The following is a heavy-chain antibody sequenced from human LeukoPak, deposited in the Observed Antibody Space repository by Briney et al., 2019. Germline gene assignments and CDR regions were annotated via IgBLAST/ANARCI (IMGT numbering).Heavy chain of an antibody. V-gene: IGHV1-46*01. CDR3: ASTRSYYDSSGYFPY. D-gene: IGHD3-22*01. CDR1: GYTFTSYY. Sequence: ASVKVSCKASGYTFTSYYMHWVRQAPGQGLEWMGIINPSGGSTSYAQKFQGRVTMTRDTSTSTVYMELSSLRSEDTAVYYCASTRSYYDSSGYFPYWGQGTLVTVSS. J-gene: IGHJ4*02. CDR2: INPSGGST.